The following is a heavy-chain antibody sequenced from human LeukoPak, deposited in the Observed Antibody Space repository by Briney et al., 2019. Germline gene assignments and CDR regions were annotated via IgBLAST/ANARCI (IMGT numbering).Heavy chain of an antibody. D-gene: IGHD6-13*01. V-gene: IGHV1-69*04. Sequence: GASVKVSCKASGYTFTSYVISWVRQAPGQGLEWMGRIIPILGIANYAQKFQGRVTITADKSTSTAYMELSSLRSEDTAVYYCAREPLRQQQLVPYYFDYWGQGTLVTVSS. CDR3: AREPLRQQQLVPYYFDY. CDR2: IIPILGIA. J-gene: IGHJ4*02. CDR1: GYTFTSYV.